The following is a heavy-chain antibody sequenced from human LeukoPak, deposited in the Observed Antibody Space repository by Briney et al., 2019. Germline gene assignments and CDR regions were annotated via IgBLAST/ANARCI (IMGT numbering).Heavy chain of an antibody. D-gene: IGHD3-3*01. CDR2: IYYSGST. CDR3: ARAVTIFMGWFDP. Sequence: PREILSLTCTVSGGSISSYYWSWIRQPPGKGLEWIGYIYYSGSTNYNPSLKSRVTISVDTSKNQFSLKLSSVTAADTAVYYCARAVTIFMGWFDPWGQGTLVTVSS. CDR1: GGSISSYY. J-gene: IGHJ5*02. V-gene: IGHV4-59*01.